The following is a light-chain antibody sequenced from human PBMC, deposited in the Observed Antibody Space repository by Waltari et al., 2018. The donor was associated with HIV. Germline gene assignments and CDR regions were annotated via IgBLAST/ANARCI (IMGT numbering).Light chain of an antibody. Sequence: QSALTQPASVSGSPGQSITISCTGTNNDIRNYILVSWYQQHPGKPPRLIIYEVTKRPSGISDRFSASKSGDMASLTISGLQPEDEADYYCCSYAMSSAFWVFGGGTKLTVL. J-gene: IGLJ3*02. V-gene: IGLV2-23*02. CDR3: CSYAMSSAFWV. CDR2: EVT. CDR1: NNDIRNYIL.